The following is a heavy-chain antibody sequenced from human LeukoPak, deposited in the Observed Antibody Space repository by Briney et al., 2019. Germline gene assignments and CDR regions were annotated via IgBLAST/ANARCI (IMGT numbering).Heavy chain of an antibody. J-gene: IGHJ5*02. V-gene: IGHV1-18*01. CDR1: GYTFTSYG. Sequence: ASVKVSCKASGYTFTSYGISWVRQAPGQGLEWMGWISAYNGNTNYAQKLQGRVTMTTDTSTSTAYMELRSLRSDDTAVYYCARDSQYSSSWYGINWFDPWGQGTLVTVSS. CDR2: ISAYNGNT. D-gene: IGHD6-13*01. CDR3: ARDSQYSSSWYGINWFDP.